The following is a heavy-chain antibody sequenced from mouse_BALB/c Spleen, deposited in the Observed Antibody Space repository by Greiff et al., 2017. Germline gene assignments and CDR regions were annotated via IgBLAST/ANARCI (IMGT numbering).Heavy chain of an antibody. J-gene: IGHJ4*01. CDR1: GFTFSSYT. CDR2: ISSGGSYT. CDR3: TRDHPMDY. V-gene: IGHV5-6-4*01. Sequence: EVQGVESGGGLVKPGGSLKLSCAASGFTFSSYTMSWVRQTPEKRLEWVATISSGGSYTYYPDSVKGRFTISRDNAKNTLYLQMSSLKSEDTAMYYCTRDHPMDYWGQGTSVTVSS.